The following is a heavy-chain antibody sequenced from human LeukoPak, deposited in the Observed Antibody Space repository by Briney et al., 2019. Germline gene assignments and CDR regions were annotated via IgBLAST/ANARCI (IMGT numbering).Heavy chain of an antibody. D-gene: IGHD3-10*01. V-gene: IGHV3-66*01. CDR3: ASNMVRDVRYFDY. Sequence: PGGSLRLSCAASGFTVSSNYMSWVRRAPGKGLEWVSVIYSGGSTYYADSVKGRFTISRDNSKNTLYLQMNSLRAEDTAVYYCASNMVRDVRYFDYWGQGTLVTVSS. CDR2: IYSGGST. J-gene: IGHJ4*02. CDR1: GFTVSSNY.